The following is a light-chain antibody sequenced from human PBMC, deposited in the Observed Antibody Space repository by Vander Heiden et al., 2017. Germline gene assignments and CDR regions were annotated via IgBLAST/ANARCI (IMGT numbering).Light chain of an antibody. CDR1: QSVSSY. J-gene: IGKJ4*01. CDR3: QHRSSWPLT. V-gene: IGKV3-11*01. Sequence: EIVLTQSPATLSLSPGERDTLSCMASQSVSSYLVWYQQKPGQAPSLLIYDASNRATGIPARFSGSGSGTDFTLTISSLEPEDFAVYYCQHRSSWPLTFGGGTKVEIK. CDR2: DAS.